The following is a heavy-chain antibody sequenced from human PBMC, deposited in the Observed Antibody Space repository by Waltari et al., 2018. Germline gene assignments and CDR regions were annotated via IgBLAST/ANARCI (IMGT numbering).Heavy chain of an antibody. J-gene: IGHJ5*02. CDR3: ARDYSGWSSSPWFDP. D-gene: IGHD6-19*01. CDR1: GGSFSGYY. V-gene: IGHV4-34*01. Sequence: QVQLQQWGAGLLKPSETLSLTCAVYGGSFSGYYWSWIRQTPGKGREWIGEIKQSGRTTCNPSLKRGFTRSVDTSKSQFSLKLSSVTAADTAVYYCARDYSGWSSSPWFDPWGQGTLVTVSS. CDR2: IKQSGRT.